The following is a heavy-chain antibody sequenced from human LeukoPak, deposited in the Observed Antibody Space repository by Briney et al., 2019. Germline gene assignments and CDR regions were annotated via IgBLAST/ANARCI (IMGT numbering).Heavy chain of an antibody. Sequence: ASVKVSCKTSGYTFSSYDISWVRQAPGQGLEWMGWISAYNGNTNYAQKLQGRVTMTTDTSTSTVYMELRSLRFDDTAVYYCARGRDAYNPEGAFDIWGLGTKVTVSS. V-gene: IGHV1-18*01. D-gene: IGHD5-24*01. CDR1: GYTFSSYD. CDR2: ISAYNGNT. CDR3: ARGRDAYNPEGAFDI. J-gene: IGHJ3*02.